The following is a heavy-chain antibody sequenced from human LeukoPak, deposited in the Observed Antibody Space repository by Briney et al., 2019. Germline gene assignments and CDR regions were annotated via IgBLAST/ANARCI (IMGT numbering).Heavy chain of an antibody. J-gene: IGHJ3*02. CDR3: ARGTDTFFGVVMLGDI. CDR1: GGSFSGYY. Sequence: PSETLSLTCAVYGGSFSGYYWSWIRQPPGKGLEWIGEINHSGSTNYNPSLKSRVTISVDTSKNQFSLKLSSVTAADTAIYYCARGTDTFFGVVMLGDIWGQGTMVTVSS. D-gene: IGHD3-3*01. V-gene: IGHV4-34*01. CDR2: INHSGST.